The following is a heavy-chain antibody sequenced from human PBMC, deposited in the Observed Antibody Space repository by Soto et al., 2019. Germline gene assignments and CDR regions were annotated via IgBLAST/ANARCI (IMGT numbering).Heavy chain of an antibody. CDR1: GLTFSNYW. V-gene: IGHV3-7*01. D-gene: IGHD2-2*01. CDR2: INQDGSES. CDR3: ARPARKSSSPGCAN. J-gene: IGHJ4*02. Sequence: EVQLVESGGGLVQPGGSLRLSCVVSGLTFSNYWMSWVRQAPGKGLEWVANINQDGSESYYVDSVKGRFTISRDNAKNSLYLQITTLSAEETVVYYCARPARKSSSPGCANWGQGTLVTVSS.